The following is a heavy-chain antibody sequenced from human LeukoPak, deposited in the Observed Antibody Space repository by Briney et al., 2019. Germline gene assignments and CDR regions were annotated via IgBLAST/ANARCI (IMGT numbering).Heavy chain of an antibody. Sequence: GGSLRLSCAASGFTFDDYAMHWVRQAPGKGLEWVSGISWNSGSIGYADSVKGRFTISRDNAKNSLYLQMNSLRAEDTALYYCAKDKGYGDYEDYFDYWGQGTLVTVSS. V-gene: IGHV3-9*01. CDR2: ISWNSGSI. CDR3: AKDKGYGDYEDYFDY. D-gene: IGHD4-17*01. J-gene: IGHJ4*02. CDR1: GFTFDDYA.